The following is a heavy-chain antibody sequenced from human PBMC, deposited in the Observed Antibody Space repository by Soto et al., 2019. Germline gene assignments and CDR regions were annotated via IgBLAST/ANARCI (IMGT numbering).Heavy chain of an antibody. CDR2: IWNDGSNE. J-gene: IGHJ5*02. CDR1: GFNFSSYG. V-gene: IGHV3-33*01. CDR3: ARGVADSSGSMDWFDP. Sequence: PGGSLRLSCEASGFNFSSYGIHWVRQAPGKGLEWVAIIWNDGSNEYYADSVKGRFTISRGNSKNTVYLQVSKLRAEDTAVYYCARGVADSSGSMDWFDPWGQGTLVTVSS. D-gene: IGHD3-22*01.